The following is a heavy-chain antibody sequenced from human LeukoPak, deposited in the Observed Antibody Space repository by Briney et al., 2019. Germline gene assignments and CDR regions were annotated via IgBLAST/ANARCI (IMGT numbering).Heavy chain of an antibody. CDR2: ISSTGDNT. Sequence: GGSLRLSCADSGFTFGSYAMRWVRQAPGEGLEWVSTISSTGDNTYYADSVKGRFTISRDNSKNTQYLQMNSLRTEETAVYNCATRRVGYSVGTSFSSFVWWGQGTLSPSPQ. CDR1: GFTFGSYA. V-gene: IGHV3-23*01. D-gene: IGHD2-2*01. J-gene: IGHJ4*02. CDR3: ATRRVGYSVGTSFSSFVW.